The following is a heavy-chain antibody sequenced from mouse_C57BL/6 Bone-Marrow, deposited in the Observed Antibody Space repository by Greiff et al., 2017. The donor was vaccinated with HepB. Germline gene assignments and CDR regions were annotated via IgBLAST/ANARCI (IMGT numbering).Heavy chain of an antibody. V-gene: IGHV10-1*01. CDR2: IRSKSNNYAT. D-gene: IGHD2-4*01. J-gene: IGHJ2*01. CDR3: VKGYDYDEGYYFDY. CDR1: GFSFNTYA. Sequence: EAGGGLVQPKGSLKLSCAASGFSFNTYAMNWVRQAPGKGLEWVARIRSKSNNYATYYADSVKDRFTISRDDSESMLYLQMNNLKTEDTAMYYCVKGYDYDEGYYFDYWGQGTTLTVSS.